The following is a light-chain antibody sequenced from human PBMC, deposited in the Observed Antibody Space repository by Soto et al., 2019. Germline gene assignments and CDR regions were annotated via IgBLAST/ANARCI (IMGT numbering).Light chain of an antibody. J-gene: IGKJ4*01. CDR2: DAS. CDR1: QDINNH. Sequence: DIQMTQSPSSLSASAGDRVTITCQASQDINNHLNWYQQKAGRAPKLLINDASNLETGVPSRFSGSGSGTDFTLTISGLQREDIATYYCQQYVNALTFGGGTKVELK. CDR3: QQYVNALT. V-gene: IGKV1-33*01.